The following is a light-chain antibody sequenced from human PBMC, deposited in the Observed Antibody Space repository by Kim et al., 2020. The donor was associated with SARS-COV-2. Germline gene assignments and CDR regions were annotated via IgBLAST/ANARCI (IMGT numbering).Light chain of an antibody. V-gene: IGKV1-39*01. CDR3: QQSYRIPLT. CDR1: QTISSY. J-gene: IGKJ4*01. CDR2: AAS. Sequence: DIQMTQSPSSLSASVGDRVTITCRASQTISSYLNWYQQKPGTAPNLLIYAASSLQSGVPSRFSGSGSGTDFTLTISTLQPEDFATYYCQQSYRIPLTFGGGTKLEI.